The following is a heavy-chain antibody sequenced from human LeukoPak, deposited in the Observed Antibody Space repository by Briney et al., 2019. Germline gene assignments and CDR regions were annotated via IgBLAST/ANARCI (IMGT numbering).Heavy chain of an antibody. V-gene: IGHV3-23*01. CDR2: ISGSGGTT. Sequence: GGSLRLSCAASGFTFSSYAMSWVRQAPGKGLEWVSGISGSGGTTYYADSVKGRFTISRDNSKNTYLQMNSLRDEDTDAYYCAKDSRSTLPRGRLNYWGQGTLVTVSS. CDR1: GFTFSSYA. J-gene: IGHJ4*02. CDR3: AKDSRSTLPRGRLNY. D-gene: IGHD2-21*02.